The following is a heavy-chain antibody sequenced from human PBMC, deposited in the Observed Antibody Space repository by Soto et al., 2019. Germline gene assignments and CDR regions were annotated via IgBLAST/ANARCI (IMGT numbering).Heavy chain of an antibody. CDR1: GGTFSSYT. CDR3: ARDEADWYSRGSYVT. Sequence: QVQLVQSGAEVKKPGSSVKVSCKASGGTFSSYTISWVRQAPGQGLEWMGRIIPILGIANYAQKVQGRVTTTADKSTSTTYQELSSVRSEASSVYYCARDEADWYSRGSYVTWVQGTQVTVSS. V-gene: IGHV1-69*08. CDR2: IIPILGIA. D-gene: IGHD6-19*01. J-gene: IGHJ5*02.